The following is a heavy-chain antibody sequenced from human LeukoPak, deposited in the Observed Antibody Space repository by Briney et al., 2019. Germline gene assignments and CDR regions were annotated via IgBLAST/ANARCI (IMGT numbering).Heavy chain of an antibody. D-gene: IGHD1-14*01. Sequence: GGSLRLSCAAYGFIFSDYYMSWIRQAPGKGLEWVSYISSSSSYTNYADSVKGRFTISRDNAKNSLYPQMNSLRAEDTAVYYCARARPTEGPYGMDVWGKGTTVTVSS. CDR1: GFIFSDYY. CDR3: ARARPTEGPYGMDV. J-gene: IGHJ6*04. V-gene: IGHV3-11*06. CDR2: ISSSSSYT.